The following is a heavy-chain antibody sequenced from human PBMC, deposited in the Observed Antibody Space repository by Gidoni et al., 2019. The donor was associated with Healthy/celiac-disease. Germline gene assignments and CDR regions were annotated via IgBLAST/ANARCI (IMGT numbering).Heavy chain of an antibody. V-gene: IGHV3-48*01. CDR2: ISSSSSTI. J-gene: IGHJ4*02. CDR1: GFTFSSYS. D-gene: IGHD3-10*01. Sequence: EVQLVESGGGLVQPGGSLRLSCAASGFTFSSYSMNWVRQAPGKGLEWVSYISSSSSTIYYADSVKGRFTISRDNAKNSLYLQMNSLRAEDTAVYYCARDVSFGVDYWGQGTLVTVSS. CDR3: ARDVSFGVDY.